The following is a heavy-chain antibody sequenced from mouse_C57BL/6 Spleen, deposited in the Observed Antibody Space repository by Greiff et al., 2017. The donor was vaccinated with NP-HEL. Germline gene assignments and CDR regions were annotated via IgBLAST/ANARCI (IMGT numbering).Heavy chain of an antibody. J-gene: IGHJ1*03. D-gene: IGHD1-1*01. CDR2: IDPETGGT. V-gene: IGHV1-15*01. CDR3: TRGDYGSLWYFDV. CDR1: GYTFTDYE. Sequence: VKLQQSGAELVRPGASVTLSCKASGYTFTDYEMHWVKQTPVHGLEWIGAIDPETGGTAYNQKFKGKAILTADKSSSTAYMELRSLTSEDSAVYYCTRGDYGSLWYFDVWGTGTTVTVSS.